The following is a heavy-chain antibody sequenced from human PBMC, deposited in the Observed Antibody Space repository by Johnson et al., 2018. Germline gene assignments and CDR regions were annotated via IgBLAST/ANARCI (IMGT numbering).Heavy chain of an antibody. V-gene: IGHV4-34*01. CDR3: ARGGYYDSSGYYPDAFDI. D-gene: IGHD3-22*01. CDR2: INHRGSP. J-gene: IGHJ3*02. Sequence: QVQLVQWGAGLLKPSETLSLTCAVYGGSFSGYYWSWIRQPPGKGLEWIGEINHRGSPNYNPSLKSPVNITVDTSKTQFSLKLSSVTAADTAVYYCARGGYYDSSGYYPDAFDIWGQGTMVTVSS. CDR1: GGSFSGYY.